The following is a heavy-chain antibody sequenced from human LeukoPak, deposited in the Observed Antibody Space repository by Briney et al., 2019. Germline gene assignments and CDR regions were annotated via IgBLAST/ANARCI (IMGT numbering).Heavy chain of an antibody. Sequence: GGSLRLSCAASGFTFSSYALSWVRQAPGKGLEWVSAISGSGGSTYHAATVEGRFTISRDHSKNTLYLRMNSLRAEDSAVYYCAKDHAVDCGGDCYSGRGDVRYNWFDPWGQGTLVTVSS. CDR2: ISGSGGST. D-gene: IGHD2-21*02. CDR3: AKDHAVDCGGDCYSGRGDVRYNWFDP. V-gene: IGHV3-23*01. CDR1: GFTFSSYA. J-gene: IGHJ5*02.